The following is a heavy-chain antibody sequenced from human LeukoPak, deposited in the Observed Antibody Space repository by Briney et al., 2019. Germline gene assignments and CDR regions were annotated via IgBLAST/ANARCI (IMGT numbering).Heavy chain of an antibody. V-gene: IGHV3-23*01. CDR3: AKDLDSTTLKPSAFDI. D-gene: IGHD2-2*01. CDR2: ISGSGGST. CDR1: GFTFSSYA. J-gene: IGHJ3*02. Sequence: PGGSLRLSCAASGFTFSSYAMSWVRQAPGKGLEWVSAISGSGGSTYYADSVKGRFTISRDNSKNTLYLQMNSLRAEDTAVYYCAKDLDSTTLKPSAFDIWGQGTMVTVSS.